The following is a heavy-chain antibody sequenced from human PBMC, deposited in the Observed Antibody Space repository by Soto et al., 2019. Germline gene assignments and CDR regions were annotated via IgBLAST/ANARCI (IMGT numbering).Heavy chain of an antibody. D-gene: IGHD4-17*01. CDR1: GFTFSSYS. Sequence: EVQLVESGGGLVQPGRSLRLSCAASGFTFSSYSMNWVRQAPGKGLEWVSYISSSSSTIYYADSVKGRFTISRDNAKNSLYLQMNSLRAEDTAVYYCARDSIPTTVTTGDFDLWGRGTLVTVSS. CDR3: ARDSIPTTVTTGDFDL. CDR2: ISSSSSTI. V-gene: IGHV3-48*01. J-gene: IGHJ2*01.